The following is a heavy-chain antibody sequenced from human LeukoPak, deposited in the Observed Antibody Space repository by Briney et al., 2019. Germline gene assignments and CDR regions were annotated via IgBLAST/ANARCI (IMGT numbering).Heavy chain of an antibody. J-gene: IGHJ4*02. CDR3: AKGDYYDSSGYHTHDY. CDR2: ISGSGGST. V-gene: IGHV3-23*01. CDR1: GFTFSSYA. Sequence: PGGSLRLSCAASGFTFSSYAMSWVRQAPGKGLEWVSAISGSGGSTYYADSVKGRFTIPRDNSKNTLYLQMNSLRAEDTAVYYCAKGDYYDSSGYHTHDYWGQGTLVTVSS. D-gene: IGHD3-22*01.